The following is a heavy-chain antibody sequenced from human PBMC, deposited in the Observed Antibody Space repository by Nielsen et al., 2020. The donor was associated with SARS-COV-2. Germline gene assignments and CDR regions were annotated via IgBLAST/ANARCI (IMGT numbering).Heavy chain of an antibody. J-gene: IGHJ3*01. D-gene: IGHD5-18*01. CDR3: ATEGFTYGFHSFGV. CDR2: SKRKADGATT. Sequence: VRQASGKGVEWVGRSKRKADGATTELAAPVKGRFTISRDESKNTLYLQMNGLRTEDTAMYYCATEGFTYGFHSFGVWGQGTMVTVSS. V-gene: IGHV3-15*01.